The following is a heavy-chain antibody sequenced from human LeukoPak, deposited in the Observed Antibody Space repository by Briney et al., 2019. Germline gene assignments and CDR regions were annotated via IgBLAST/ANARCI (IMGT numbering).Heavy chain of an antibody. CDR1: GGSMNSYY. J-gene: IGHJ5*02. V-gene: IGHV4-59*06. CDR2: IYYSGST. CDR3: ARGSTGLDP. Sequence: SETLSLTCSVSGGSMNSYYWSWIRQHPGKGLEWIGYIYYSGSTYYNPSLKSRVTISVDTSKNQFSLKLSSVTAADTAVYYCARGSTGLDPWGQGTLVTVSS.